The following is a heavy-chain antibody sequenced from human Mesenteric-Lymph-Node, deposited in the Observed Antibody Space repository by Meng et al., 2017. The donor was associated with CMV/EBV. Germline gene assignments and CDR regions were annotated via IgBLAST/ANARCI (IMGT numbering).Heavy chain of an antibody. V-gene: IGHV2-5*02. CDR1: GFSLSTSGVG. J-gene: IGHJ4*02. CDR2: IYWDDDK. Sequence: QITLKESVRTLVKPTQTLTLTCTFSGFSLSTSGVGVGWIRQPPGKALEWLALIYWDDDKRYSPSLKSRLTITKDTSKNQVVLTMTNMDPVDTATYYCAHSSGIAAAGPFYFDYWGQGTLVTVSS. CDR3: AHSSGIAAAGPFYFDY. D-gene: IGHD6-13*01.